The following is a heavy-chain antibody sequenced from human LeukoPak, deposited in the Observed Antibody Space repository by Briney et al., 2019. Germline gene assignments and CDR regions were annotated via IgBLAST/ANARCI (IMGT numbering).Heavy chain of an antibody. CDR2: IYTSGST. V-gene: IGHV4-4*07. CDR1: GGSLSSYY. Sequence: SETLSLTCTVSGGSLSSYYWSWVPQPVGKGLEWVGRIYTSGSTNYNPSLKSRVTISVDKSKNQLSLKLSSVTAADTAVYYCARDPGGDGSGSWGSWGQGTLVTVSS. J-gene: IGHJ4*02. CDR3: ARDPGGDGSGSWGS. D-gene: IGHD3-10*01.